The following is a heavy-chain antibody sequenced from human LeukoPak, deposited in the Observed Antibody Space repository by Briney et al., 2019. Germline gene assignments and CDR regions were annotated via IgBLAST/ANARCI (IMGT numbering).Heavy chain of an antibody. Sequence: SETLSLTCTVSGGSISSGDYYWSWIRQPPGTGLEWIGYIYKSGTTYYNPSLKSRVTLSVDTSKNHFSLKLSSVTAADTAVHYCARAYYYDRAFDIWGQGTMVTVSS. CDR1: GGSISSGDYY. D-gene: IGHD3-22*01. CDR2: IYKSGTT. V-gene: IGHV4-30-4*01. CDR3: ARAYYYDRAFDI. J-gene: IGHJ3*02.